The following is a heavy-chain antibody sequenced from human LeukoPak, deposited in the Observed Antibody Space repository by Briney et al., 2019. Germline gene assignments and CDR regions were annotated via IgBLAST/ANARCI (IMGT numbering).Heavy chain of an antibody. V-gene: IGHV1-2*06. D-gene: IGHD3-22*01. CDR2: INPNSGGT. J-gene: IGHJ5*02. Sequence: ASVKVSCKASGYTFTGYYMHWVRQAPGQGLEWMGRINPNSGGTNYAQKFQGRVTMTRDTSISTAYMELSRLRSDDTAVYYCTQDYYDSSGLRWFDPWGQGTLVTVSS. CDR1: GYTFTGYY. CDR3: TQDYYDSSGLRWFDP.